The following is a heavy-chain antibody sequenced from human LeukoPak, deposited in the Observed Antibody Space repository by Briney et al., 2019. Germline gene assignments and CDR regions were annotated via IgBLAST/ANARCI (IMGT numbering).Heavy chain of an antibody. V-gene: IGHV5-51*01. CDR1: GYSFTSYW. D-gene: IGHD1-7*01. Sequence: GESLKISCKGSGYSFTSYWIGWVRQMPGKGLEWMGIIYPGDSDTRYSPSLQGQVTISADKSISTAYLQWSSLKASDTAMYYCARSLGGTTDYYYYMDVWGKGTTVTVSS. CDR2: IYPGDSDT. J-gene: IGHJ6*03. CDR3: ARSLGGTTDYYYYMDV.